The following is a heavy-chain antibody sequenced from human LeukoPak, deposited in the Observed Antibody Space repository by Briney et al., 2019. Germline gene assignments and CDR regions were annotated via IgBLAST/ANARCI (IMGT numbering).Heavy chain of an antibody. V-gene: IGHV3-74*01. CDR1: GFTFSNYW. J-gene: IGHJ4*02. D-gene: IGHD3-10*01. CDR3: TRDVGFYGSGSYYRD. CDR2: ISTDGNTT. Sequence: GGSLRLSWAASGFTFSNYWMHWVRQGSGKGLVWVSRISTDGNTTNYADSVKGRFTISRDNAKNTLYLQMSSLTAEDTAVYYCTRDVGFYGSGSYYRDWGQGSLVTVSS.